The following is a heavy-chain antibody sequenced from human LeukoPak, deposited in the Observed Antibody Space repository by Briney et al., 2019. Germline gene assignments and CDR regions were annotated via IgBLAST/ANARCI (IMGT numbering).Heavy chain of an antibody. J-gene: IGHJ4*02. D-gene: IGHD5-12*01. CDR3: ARDPGSGYEEHFDY. V-gene: IGHV3-21*04. Sequence: GGSLRLSCAASGFIFSNYGMTWVRQAPGKGLEGVSIINYSGTDTYYADSVKGRFTISRDNAKDSLYLQMNSLRAEDTAVYYCARDPGSGYEEHFDYWGQGTLVTVSS. CDR2: INYSGTDT. CDR1: GFIFSNYG.